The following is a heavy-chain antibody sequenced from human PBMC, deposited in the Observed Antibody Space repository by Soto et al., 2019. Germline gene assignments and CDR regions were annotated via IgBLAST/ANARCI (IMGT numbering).Heavy chain of an antibody. J-gene: IGHJ6*02. D-gene: IGHD1-1*01. CDR2: IYPGDSDT. CDR3: ATIERSNYYYYGMDV. CDR1: GYSFTSYW. V-gene: IGHV5-51*01. Sequence: GESLKISCKGSGYSFTSYWIGWVRQMPGKGLEWMGIIYPGDSDTRYSPSFQGQVTISADKSISTAYLQWSSLKASDTAMYYCATIERSNYYYYGMDVWGQGTTVTVSS.